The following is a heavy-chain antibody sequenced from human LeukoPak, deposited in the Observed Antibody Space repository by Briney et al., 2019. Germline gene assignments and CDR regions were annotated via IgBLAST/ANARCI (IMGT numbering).Heavy chain of an antibody. CDR1: GYTFTGYY. J-gene: IGHJ4*02. CDR3: ARDRWGVVVTKDY. Sequence: ASVKVSCKASGYTFTGYYMHWVRQAPGQGLEWMGWINPNSGGTNYAQKFQGRVTMTRDTSISTAYMELSRLRSDDTAVYYCARDRWGVVVTKDYWGQGTLVTVSS. V-gene: IGHV1-2*02. D-gene: IGHD3-22*01. CDR2: INPNSGGT.